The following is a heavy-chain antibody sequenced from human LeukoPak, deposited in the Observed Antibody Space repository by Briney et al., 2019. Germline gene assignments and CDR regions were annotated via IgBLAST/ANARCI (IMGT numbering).Heavy chain of an antibody. CDR1: GFTFSSYA. D-gene: IGHD6-19*01. CDR2: ISGSGLST. V-gene: IGHV3-23*01. Sequence: SGGSLRLSCAASGFTFSSYAMSWVRQAPGKGLEWVSTISGSGLSTYYADSVKGRFTISRDNSNNTLYLQMNSLRVEDTAVYYCAKSRVAVAAPRNWFDPWAREPWSPSPQ. J-gene: IGHJ5*02. CDR3: AKSRVAVAAPRNWFDP.